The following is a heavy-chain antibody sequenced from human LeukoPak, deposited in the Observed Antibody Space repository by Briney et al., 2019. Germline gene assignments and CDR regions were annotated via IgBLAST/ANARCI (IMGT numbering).Heavy chain of an antibody. D-gene: IGHD6-19*01. V-gene: IGHV4-34*01. Sequence: SETLSLTCAVYGGSFSGYYWSWIRQPPGKGLEWIGEINHSGSTNYNPSLKSRVTISVDTSKNQFSLKLSSVTAADTAVYYCKVAGIYEIGCYFDYWGQGTLVTVSS. CDR2: INHSGST. J-gene: IGHJ4*02. CDR3: KVAGIYEIGCYFDY. CDR1: GGSFSGYY.